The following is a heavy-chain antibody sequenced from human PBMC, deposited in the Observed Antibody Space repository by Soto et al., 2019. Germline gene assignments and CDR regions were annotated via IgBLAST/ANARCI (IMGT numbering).Heavy chain of an antibody. V-gene: IGHV3-15*01. Sequence: EVQLVESGGGLVKPGGSLRLSCAASGFSFNNAWMNWVRQAPGKGLEWVGRIKSKTDGGTTDYAAPVKGRFTISRDDSKNTLYLEMNSLKIEDTAVYYCITPYYDYWSGHHYMDVWGNGTTVTVSS. CDR2: IKSKTDGGTT. CDR1: GFSFNNAW. D-gene: IGHD3-3*01. J-gene: IGHJ6*03. CDR3: ITPYYDYWSGHHYMDV.